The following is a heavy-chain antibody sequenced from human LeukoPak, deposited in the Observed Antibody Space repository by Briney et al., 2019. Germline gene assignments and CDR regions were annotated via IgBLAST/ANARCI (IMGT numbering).Heavy chain of an antibody. CDR3: AGQELGGSFDY. D-gene: IGHD2-15*01. CDR2: IYPGDSDT. V-gene: IGHV5-51*01. CDR1: GYSFTTYW. Sequence: GESLKISCKGSGYSFTTYWIGWVRQMPGKGLEWMGIIYPGDSDTRYSPSFQGQVTLSADKSISAAYLQWNSLKASDTAMYYCAGQELGGSFDYWGQGTLVTVSS. J-gene: IGHJ4*02.